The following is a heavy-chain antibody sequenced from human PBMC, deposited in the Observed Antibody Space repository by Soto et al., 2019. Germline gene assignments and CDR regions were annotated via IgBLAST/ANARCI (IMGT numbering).Heavy chain of an antibody. CDR2: IYHSGST. V-gene: IGHV4-30-2*01. CDR1: GGSISSGGYS. CDR3: ARDFSGSYFPDY. J-gene: IGHJ4*01. Sequence: SETLSLTCAVSGGSISSGGYSWSWIRQPPGKGLEWIGYIYHSGSTYYNPSLKSRVTISVDRSKNQFSLKLSSVTAADTAVYYCARDFSGSYFPDYCGQGTLVTVSS. D-gene: IGHD1-26*01.